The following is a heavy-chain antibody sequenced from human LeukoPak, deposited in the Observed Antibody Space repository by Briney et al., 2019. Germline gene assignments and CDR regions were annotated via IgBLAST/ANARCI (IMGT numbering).Heavy chain of an antibody. Sequence: GASVQVSCKASGYTFTTYGISWVRQAPGQGLEWMGWTSGYNGNTNYAQKLQGRVTMTTDTSTSTAYVELRSLRSDDTAVFYCARDQSFGAGSYQDYWGQGTLVTVSS. J-gene: IGHJ4*02. CDR3: ARDQSFGAGSYQDY. V-gene: IGHV1-18*01. D-gene: IGHD3-10*01. CDR2: TSGYNGNT. CDR1: GYTFTTYG.